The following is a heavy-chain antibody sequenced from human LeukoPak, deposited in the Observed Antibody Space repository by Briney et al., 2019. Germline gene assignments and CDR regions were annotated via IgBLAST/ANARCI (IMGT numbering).Heavy chain of an antibody. CDR3: ARPVVTHDAFDI. D-gene: IGHD4-23*01. Sequence: SQTLSLTCTVSGGSISSGGYYWSWIRQHPGKVLEWIGYIYYSGSTYYNPSLKSRVTISVDTSKNQFSLKLSSVTAADTAVYYCARPVVTHDAFDIWGQGTMVTVSS. J-gene: IGHJ3*02. CDR2: IYYSGST. V-gene: IGHV4-31*03. CDR1: GGSISSGGYY.